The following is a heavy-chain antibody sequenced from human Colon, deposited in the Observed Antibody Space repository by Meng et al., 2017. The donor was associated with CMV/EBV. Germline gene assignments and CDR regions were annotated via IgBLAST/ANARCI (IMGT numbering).Heavy chain of an antibody. J-gene: IGHJ4*02. CDR2: IHYDGSNQ. Sequence: GESLKISCAASGFTFSSFGMHWVRQAPGKGLEWVTFIHYDGSNQYYADSVRGRFTISRDTLKNTLYLQMSSLRLEDTAVYYCASLGGGGTSPDYWGQGTLVTVSS. V-gene: IGHV3-30*02. CDR1: GFTFSSFG. CDR3: ASLGGGGTSPDY. D-gene: IGHD3-16*01.